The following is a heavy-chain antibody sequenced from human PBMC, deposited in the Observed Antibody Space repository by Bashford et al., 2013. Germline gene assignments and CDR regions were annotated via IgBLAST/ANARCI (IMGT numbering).Heavy chain of an antibody. J-gene: IGHJ5*02. D-gene: IGHD3-10*01. CDR2: ITPGSDAI. CDR3: VKDYYGQEGNWFDP. V-gene: IGHV3-23*01. Sequence: VRQAPGKGLEWVSAITPGSDAIFYSESVKGRFTISRDNSRNTLYLQMGNLRAADTALYYCVKDYYGQEGNWFDPWGQGTLVTVSS.